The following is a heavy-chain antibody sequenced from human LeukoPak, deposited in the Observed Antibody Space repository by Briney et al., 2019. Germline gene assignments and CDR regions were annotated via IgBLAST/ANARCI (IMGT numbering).Heavy chain of an antibody. D-gene: IGHD6-13*01. Sequence: GGSLRLSCAASGFTFDDYAMHWVRQAPGKGLEWVSAISGSGGSTYYADSVKGRFTISRDNSKNTLYLQMNSLRAEDTAVYYCAKGSGVHSSSGRDDAFDIWGQGTMVTVSS. CDR2: ISGSGGST. CDR3: AKGSGVHSSSGRDDAFDI. J-gene: IGHJ3*02. CDR1: GFTFDDYA. V-gene: IGHV3-23*01.